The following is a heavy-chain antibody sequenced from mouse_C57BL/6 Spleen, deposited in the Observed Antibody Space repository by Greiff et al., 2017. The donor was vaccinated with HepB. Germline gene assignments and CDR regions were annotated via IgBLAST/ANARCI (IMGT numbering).Heavy chain of an antibody. CDR2: INPNNGGT. D-gene: IGHD3-3*01. Sequence: VQLQQSGPELVKPGASVKISCKASGYTFTDYYMNWVKQSHGKSLEWIGGINPNNGGTSYNQKFKGKATLTADKSSSTAYMELRSLTSADTAVYYCANLRKRRTGAMDYWGQGTLVTVSS. V-gene: IGHV1-26*01. CDR3: ANLRKRRTGAMDY. CDR1: GYTFTDYY. J-gene: IGHJ4*01.